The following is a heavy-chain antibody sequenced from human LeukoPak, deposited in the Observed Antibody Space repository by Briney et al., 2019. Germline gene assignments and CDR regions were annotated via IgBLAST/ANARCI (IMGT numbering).Heavy chain of an antibody. J-gene: IGHJ6*02. CDR2: IIPVLNIT. CDR3: ARDQGLTYPPPFFLDG. V-gene: IGHV1-69*04. D-gene: IGHD2/OR15-2a*01. CDR1: GGTFSSSA. Sequence: SVKVSCKTSGGTFSSSAITWVRQAPGQGLEWMGRIIPVLNITTYAQKFQGSVTITADTSTSTVYMELSSLRAEETAVYYCARDQGLTYPPPFFLDGWGQGTTVIVSS.